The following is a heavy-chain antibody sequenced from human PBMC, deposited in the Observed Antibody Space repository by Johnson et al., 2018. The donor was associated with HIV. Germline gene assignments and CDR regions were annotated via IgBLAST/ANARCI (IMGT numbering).Heavy chain of an antibody. CDR3: ASRSYGYVRHAFDI. Sequence: QVQLVESGGGVVQPGRSLRLSCAVSGFTFSSFGMHWVRQAPGKGLEWMAVISSAGTDKYYADSVKGRFTISSDNAKNSLYLQMNSLRAEDTAVYYCASRSYGYVRHAFDIWGQGTMVTVSS. D-gene: IGHD5-18*01. CDR2: ISSAGTDK. J-gene: IGHJ3*02. CDR1: GFTFSSFG. V-gene: IGHV3-30*03.